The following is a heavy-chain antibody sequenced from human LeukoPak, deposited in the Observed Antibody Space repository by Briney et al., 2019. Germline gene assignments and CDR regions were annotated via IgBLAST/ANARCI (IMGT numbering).Heavy chain of an antibody. D-gene: IGHD6-6*01. J-gene: IGHJ4*02. CDR2: MNPNSGNT. V-gene: IGHV1-8*03. CDR3: ARVARAARPDRNMYYFDY. CDR1: GYTFTSYD. Sequence: ASVKVSCKASGYTFTSYDINWVRQATGQGLEWMGWMNPNSGNTGYVQKFQGRVTITRNTSISTAYMELSSLRSEDTAVYFCARVARAARPDRNMYYFDYWGQGALVTVSS.